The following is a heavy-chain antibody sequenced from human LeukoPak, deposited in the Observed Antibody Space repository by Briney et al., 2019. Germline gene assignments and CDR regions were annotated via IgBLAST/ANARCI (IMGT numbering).Heavy chain of an antibody. D-gene: IGHD3-3*01. V-gene: IGHV3-23*01. Sequence: GGSLRLSCAASGFTFSSYAMSWVRQAPGKGLEWVSAISGSGGSTYYADSVKGRFTISRDNSKNTLYLQMNSLRAEDTAVYYCARDDRITIFGVVTPGPNWFDPWGQGTLVTVSS. CDR1: GFTFSSYA. CDR2: ISGSGGST. CDR3: ARDDRITIFGVVTPGPNWFDP. J-gene: IGHJ5*02.